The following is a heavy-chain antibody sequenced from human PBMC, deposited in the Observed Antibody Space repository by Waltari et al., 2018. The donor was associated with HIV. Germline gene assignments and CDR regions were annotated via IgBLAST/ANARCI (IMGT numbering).Heavy chain of an antibody. CDR3: ARDLYDRDAFDI. J-gene: IGHJ3*02. CDR2: IYSGGST. Sequence: EVQLVETGGGLIQPGGSLRLSCAASGFTVSSNYMSWVRQAPGKGLEWFSGIYSGGSTYYADSVEGRFTISRDNSKNTLYLQMNSLRAEDTAVYYCARDLYDRDAFDIWGQGTMVTVSS. CDR1: GFTVSSNY. D-gene: IGHD3-22*01. V-gene: IGHV3-53*02.